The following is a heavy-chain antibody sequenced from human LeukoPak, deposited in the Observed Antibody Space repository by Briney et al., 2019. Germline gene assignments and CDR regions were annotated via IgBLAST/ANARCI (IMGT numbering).Heavy chain of an antibody. Sequence: SETLSLTCTVSGYSITSGYFWGWIRQPPGKGLEWIAKIYHTGSTSYNSSLESRVSISVDTSKNQFSLKLSSVTAADTAVYYCAREVQGDGYNQGSDYWGQGTLVTVSS. D-gene: IGHD5-24*01. CDR1: GYSITSGYF. V-gene: IGHV4-38-2*02. CDR3: AREVQGDGYNQGSDY. CDR2: IYHTGST. J-gene: IGHJ4*02.